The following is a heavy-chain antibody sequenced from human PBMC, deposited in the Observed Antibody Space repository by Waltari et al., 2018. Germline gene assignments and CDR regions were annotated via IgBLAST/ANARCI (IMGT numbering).Heavy chain of an antibody. V-gene: IGHV4-59*01. CDR1: GGSISSYY. CDR2: IYYSGST. CDR3: ARGGYDFWSGYYELDY. Sequence: QVQLQESGPGLVKPSETLSLTCTVSGGSISSYYWSWIRQPPGKGLEWIGYIYYSGSTNDNPSLKSRVTISVDTSKNQFSLKLSSVTAADTAVYYCARGGYDFWSGYYELDYWGQGTLVTVSS. D-gene: IGHD3-3*01. J-gene: IGHJ4*02.